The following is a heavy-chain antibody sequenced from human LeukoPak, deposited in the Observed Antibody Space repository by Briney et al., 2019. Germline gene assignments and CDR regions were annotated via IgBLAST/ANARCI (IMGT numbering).Heavy chain of an antibody. Sequence: SETLSLTCTVSGGSISSGGYYRSWIRQHPGKGLEWIGYIYYSGSTYYNPSLKSRVTISVDTSKNQFSLKLSSVTAADTAVYYCARGLATMVRGPRNNWFDPWGQGTLVTVSS. D-gene: IGHD3-10*01. V-gene: IGHV4-31*03. CDR1: GGSISSGGYY. J-gene: IGHJ5*02. CDR3: ARGLATMVRGPRNNWFDP. CDR2: IYYSGST.